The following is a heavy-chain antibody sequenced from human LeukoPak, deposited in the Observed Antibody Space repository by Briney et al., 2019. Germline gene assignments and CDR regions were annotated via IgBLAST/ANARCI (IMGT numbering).Heavy chain of an antibody. CDR2: INPSGGNT. D-gene: IGHD3-22*01. V-gene: IGHV1-46*01. J-gene: IGHJ4*02. CDR1: GYTFPSYY. CDR3: ARDSGPRYYDSSGYRGPFDY. Sequence: ASVKVSCKASGYTFPSYYMHWVRQAPGQGLEWMGVINPSGGNTNSAQRFQGRVTMTRDTSTRTVYMELSSLRSEDTAVYYCARDSGPRYYDSSGYRGPFDYWGQGTLVTVSS.